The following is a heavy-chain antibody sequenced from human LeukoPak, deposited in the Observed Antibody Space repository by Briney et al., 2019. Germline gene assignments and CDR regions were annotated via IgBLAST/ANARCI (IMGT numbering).Heavy chain of an antibody. V-gene: IGHV3-7*01. CDR3: ARDVSHYASSGAFDN. Sequence: GGSLRLSCAASGFTFSSYWMSWVRQAPGKGLEWVANIKQDGSEKYYVDSVKGRFTISRDNAKNSLYLQMNSLRAEDTAVYYCARDVSHYASSGAFDNWGQGTMVSVSS. D-gene: IGHD3-22*01. CDR2: IKQDGSEK. J-gene: IGHJ3*02. CDR1: GFTFSSYW.